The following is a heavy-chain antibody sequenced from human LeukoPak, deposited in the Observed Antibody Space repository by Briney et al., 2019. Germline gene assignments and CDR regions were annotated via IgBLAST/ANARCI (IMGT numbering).Heavy chain of an antibody. CDR3: ARRSSGMVDY. Sequence: SETLSLTCTVSGGSISSYYLTWIRQPPGKGLEWIGYIYYSGSTNYNPSIKSRVTISVDTSKNQFSLKLSSVTAADTAVYYCARRSSGMVDYWGQGTLVTVSS. V-gene: IGHV4-59*08. D-gene: IGHD6-19*01. CDR2: IYYSGST. J-gene: IGHJ4*02. CDR1: GGSISSYY.